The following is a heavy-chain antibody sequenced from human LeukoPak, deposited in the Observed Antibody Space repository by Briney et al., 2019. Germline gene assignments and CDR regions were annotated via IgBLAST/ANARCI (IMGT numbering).Heavy chain of an antibody. CDR1: GFTFSNYV. D-gene: IGHD7-27*01. J-gene: IGHJ4*02. CDR3: AKDGPDWGSYFDC. Sequence: GGSLRLSCAASGFTFSNYVMNWVRQAPGKGLEWVSSITGSGGTTNYADSVKGRFTISRDNSKNTLYLQINSLRAEDTAIYYCAKDGPDWGSYFDCWGQGTLVTVSS. V-gene: IGHV3-23*01. CDR2: ITGSGGTT.